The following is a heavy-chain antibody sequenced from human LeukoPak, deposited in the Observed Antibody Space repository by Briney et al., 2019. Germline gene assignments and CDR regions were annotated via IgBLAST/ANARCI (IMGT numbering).Heavy chain of an antibody. CDR3: AREVWPPRAEYYMDV. Sequence: EASVKVSCKASGYTFTSYDINWVRQATGQGLEWMGWMNPNSGNTGYAQKFQGRVTMTRNTSISTAYMELSSLRSEDTAVYYCAREVWPPRAEYYMDVWGKGTTVTVSS. CDR2: MNPNSGNT. V-gene: IGHV1-8*01. J-gene: IGHJ6*03. D-gene: IGHD1-14*01. CDR1: GYTFTSYD.